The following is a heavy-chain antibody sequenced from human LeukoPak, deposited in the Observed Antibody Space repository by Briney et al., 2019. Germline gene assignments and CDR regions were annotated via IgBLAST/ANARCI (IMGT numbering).Heavy chain of an antibody. V-gene: IGHV1-69*13. D-gene: IGHD1-26*01. Sequence: SSVKVSCQASGGTFSSYAISWVRQAPGQRLEWMGGIIPIFGTANYAQKFQGRVTITADESTSTAYMELSSLRSEDTAVYYCARGEVRQDYYYYYMDVWGKGTTVTVSS. J-gene: IGHJ6*03. CDR3: ARGEVRQDYYYYYMDV. CDR2: IIPIFGTA. CDR1: GGTFSSYA.